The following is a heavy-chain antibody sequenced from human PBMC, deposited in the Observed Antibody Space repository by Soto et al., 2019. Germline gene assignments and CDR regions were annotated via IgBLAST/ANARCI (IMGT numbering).Heavy chain of an antibody. J-gene: IGHJ4*02. Sequence: EVQLVESGGGLVKPGGSLRLSCAASGFTFSSYSMNWVRQAPGKGLEWVSSISSSSSYIYYADSVKGRFTISRDNAKNSLYLQMNRLRAEDTAVYYCATGYSSSWYAEDFDYWGQGTLVTVSS. CDR1: GFTFSSYS. CDR3: ATGYSSSWYAEDFDY. CDR2: ISSSSSYI. V-gene: IGHV3-21*01. D-gene: IGHD6-13*01.